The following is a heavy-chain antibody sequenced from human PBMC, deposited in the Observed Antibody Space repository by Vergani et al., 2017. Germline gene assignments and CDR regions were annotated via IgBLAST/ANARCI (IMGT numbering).Heavy chain of an antibody. Sequence: QVQLQQWGAGLLKPSETLSLTCAVYGGSFSGYYWSWIRQPPGKGLEWIGEINHSGSTNYNPSLKSRVTISVDTSKNQCSLKLSSVTAADTAVYYCARLGELRYFDWSAPDAFDIWGQGTMVTVSS. CDR3: ARLGELRYFDWSAPDAFDI. D-gene: IGHD3-9*01. CDR1: GGSFSGYY. CDR2: INHSGST. V-gene: IGHV4-34*01. J-gene: IGHJ3*02.